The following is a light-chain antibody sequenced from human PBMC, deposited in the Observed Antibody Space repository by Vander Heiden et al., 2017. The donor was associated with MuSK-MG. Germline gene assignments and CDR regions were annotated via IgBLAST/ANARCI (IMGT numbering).Light chain of an antibody. Sequence: ELPLMPSPGTLSWSRGERGTLHCRASQSDRSSYLAWYQQKPGQAPRLLIYGASSKATGIPDRFSGSGSGTDFTLTISRLEPEDFAVYYCQQYDSSPSTFGPGTKVDIK. V-gene: IGKV3-20*01. CDR3: QQYDSSPST. J-gene: IGKJ3*01. CDR1: QSDRSSY. CDR2: GAS.